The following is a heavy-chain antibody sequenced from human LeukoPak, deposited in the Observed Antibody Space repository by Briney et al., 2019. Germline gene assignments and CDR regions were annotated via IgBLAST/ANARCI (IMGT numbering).Heavy chain of an antibody. V-gene: IGHV1-24*01. CDR2: FDPEDGET. CDR3: ARDRHSGSFYYYYYMDV. J-gene: IGHJ6*03. CDR1: GYTLTELS. D-gene: IGHD1-26*01. Sequence: GASVKVSCKVSGYTLTELSMHWVRQAPGKGLEWMGGFDPEDGETIYAQKFQGRVTMTTDTSTSTAYMELRSLRSDDTAVYYCARDRHSGSFYYYYYMDVWGKGTTVTVSS.